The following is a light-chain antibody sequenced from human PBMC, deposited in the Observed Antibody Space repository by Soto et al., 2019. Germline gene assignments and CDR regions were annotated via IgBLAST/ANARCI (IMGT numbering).Light chain of an antibody. CDR3: QQRPNWPLT. CDR1: QSISSH. V-gene: IGKV3-11*01. J-gene: IGKJ4*01. CDR2: DAS. Sequence: EIVLTQSPATLSLPPGERATLSCRASQSISSHLVWYQQKLGQAPRLLIYDASNRATGIPARFSGSGSGTDFTLTISSLEPEDFAVYYCQQRPNWPLTFGGGTRVEIK.